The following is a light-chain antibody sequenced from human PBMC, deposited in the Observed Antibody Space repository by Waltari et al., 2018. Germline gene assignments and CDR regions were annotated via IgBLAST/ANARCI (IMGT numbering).Light chain of an antibody. CDR2: DVS. CDR3: NSYAGSSSWV. Sequence: QSALTQPASVSGSPGQSITISCTGTSSDVGFYNYVSWYQQHPGKAPTLMIYDVSELPSGGSNRFSGAKSGNTASLTSSGLQAEDEADYYCNSYAGSSSWVFGGGTKLTVL. J-gene: IGLJ3*02. CDR1: SSDVGFYNY. V-gene: IGLV2-14*01.